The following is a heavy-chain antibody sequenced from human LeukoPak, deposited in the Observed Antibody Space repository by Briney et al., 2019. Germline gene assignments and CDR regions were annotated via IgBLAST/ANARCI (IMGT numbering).Heavy chain of an antibody. V-gene: IGHV4-34*01. CDR2: INHRGSA. D-gene: IGHD6-13*01. CDR3: ARGCVAATGLDCAEFDH. Sequence: SETLSLTCAVSGGPFSGYYWTWIRQSPEKGLEWIGEINHRGSANYNASIRSRVTISVDTSRNQFSLTMSSVTVADTAVYYCARGCVAATGLDCAEFDHWGQGALVTVSP. CDR1: GGPFSGYY. J-gene: IGHJ4*02.